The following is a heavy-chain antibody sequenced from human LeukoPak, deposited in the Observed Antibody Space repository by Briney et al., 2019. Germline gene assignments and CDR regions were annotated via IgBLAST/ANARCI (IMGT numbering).Heavy chain of an antibody. CDR3: ARDLEGIVATSGLYYYYMDV. D-gene: IGHD5-12*01. Sequence: ASVKVSCKASGYTFTRHFMHWVRQAPGQGLEWMGIINPSGGSTTYAQKFQGRVTMTRDMSTSTVYMELSSLRSEDTAVYYCARDLEGIVATSGLYYYYMDVWGKGTTVTVS. J-gene: IGHJ6*03. V-gene: IGHV1-46*01. CDR1: GYTFTRHF. CDR2: INPSGGST.